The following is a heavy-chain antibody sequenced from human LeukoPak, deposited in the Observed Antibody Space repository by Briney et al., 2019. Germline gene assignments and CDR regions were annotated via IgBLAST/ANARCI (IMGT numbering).Heavy chain of an antibody. Sequence: GGSLRLSCATSGFIFSHHGMNWVRQAPGKGLEWVSGIRADAVTTYYADSVRGRFIISRDNSKNTVYLQMNSLSAEDAAVYYCVKDDGWVQYANWGQGTLVTVSS. J-gene: IGHJ4*02. V-gene: IGHV3-23*01. D-gene: IGHD5-24*01. CDR2: IRADAVTT. CDR1: GFIFSHHG. CDR3: VKDDGWVQYAN.